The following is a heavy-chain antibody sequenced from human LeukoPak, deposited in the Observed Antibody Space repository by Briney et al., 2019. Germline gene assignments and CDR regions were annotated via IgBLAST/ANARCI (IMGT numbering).Heavy chain of an antibody. D-gene: IGHD2-2*01. V-gene: IGHV4-39*07. Sequence: PSETLSLTCTVSGGSITSSYYYWGWLRQPPGTGLEWIGSIYYSGSTYYNPSLKSRVTISVDTSKNQFSLKLNSVTAADTAVYYCARESDRYCSGTSCPNWYDPWGQGTLVTVSS. J-gene: IGHJ5*02. CDR3: ARESDRYCSGTSCPNWYDP. CDR2: IYYSGST. CDR1: GGSITSSYYY.